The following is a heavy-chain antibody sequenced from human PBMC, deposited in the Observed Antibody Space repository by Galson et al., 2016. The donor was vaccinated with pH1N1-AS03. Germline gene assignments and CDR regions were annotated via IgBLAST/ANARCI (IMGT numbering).Heavy chain of an antibody. J-gene: IGHJ6*02. V-gene: IGHV4-31*03. CDR2: IYYSGST. Sequence: TLSLTCTVSGGSISSGTYYWSWIRQHPGKGLEWIGYIYYSGSTYYNPSLKSRVTISVDTSMTAADTAVYYCARDSTYYFDMDDLYHGLDVWGQGTTVTVSS. CDR1: GGSISSGTYY. CDR3: ARDSTYYFDMDDLYHGLDV. D-gene: IGHD2/OR15-2a*01.